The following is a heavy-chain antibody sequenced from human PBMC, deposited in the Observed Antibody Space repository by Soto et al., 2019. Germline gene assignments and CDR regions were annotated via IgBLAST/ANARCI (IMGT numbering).Heavy chain of an antibody. J-gene: IGHJ4*02. CDR3: ATIRTFDH. CDR1: GFPFGSYW. CDR2: IKQDGSEK. V-gene: IGHV3-7*01. Sequence: EVQLVESGGDLVQPGGSLRLSCAASGFPFGSYWISWVRQAPGKGLEWVANIKQDGSEKYYVDSVKGRFTISRDNAKKSLYLQMNSLGVEDTAVYYCATIRTFDHWGQGTLVTVSS.